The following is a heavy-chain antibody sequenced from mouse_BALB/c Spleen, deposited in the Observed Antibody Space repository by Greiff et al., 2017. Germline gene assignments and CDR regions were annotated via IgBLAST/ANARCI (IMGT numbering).Heavy chain of an antibody. J-gene: IGHJ4*01. CDR3: ARVGGYAMDY. CDR1: GFSFSSYA. V-gene: IGHV5-9-4*01. CDR2: ISSGGSYT. D-gene: IGHD3-1*01. Sequence: EVQGVESGGGLVKPGGSLKLSCAASGFSFSSYAMSWVRQSPEKRLEWVAEISSGGSYTYYPDTVTGRFTISRDNATNTLYLEMSSLGSEDTAMYYCARVGGYAMDYWGQGTSVTVSS.